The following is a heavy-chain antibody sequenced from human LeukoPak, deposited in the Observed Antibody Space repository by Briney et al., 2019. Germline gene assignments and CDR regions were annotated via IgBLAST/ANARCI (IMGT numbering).Heavy chain of an antibody. D-gene: IGHD3-22*01. J-gene: IGHJ3*02. CDR2: IIPIFGTA. CDR1: GGTFISYA. CDR3: ARVRYDSSGYYAFDI. V-gene: IGHV1-69*13. Sequence: ASVKVSCKASGGTFISYAISWVRQAPGQGLEWMGGIIPIFGTANYAQKFQGRVTITADESTSTAYMELSSLRSEDTAVYYCARVRYDSSGYYAFDIWGQGTMVTVSS.